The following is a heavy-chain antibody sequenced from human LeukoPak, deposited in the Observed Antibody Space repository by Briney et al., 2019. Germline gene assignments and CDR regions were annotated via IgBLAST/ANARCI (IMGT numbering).Heavy chain of an antibody. J-gene: IGHJ3*02. V-gene: IGHV3-15*01. Sequence: GGSLRLSCAASGFTFSNAWMSWVRQAPGKGLEWVGRIKSKTDGGTTDYAAPVKGRFTISRDDSENTLYMQMNSLRAEDTAVYYCAKDYYDSSGYYHYDAFDIWGQGTMVTVSS. D-gene: IGHD3-22*01. CDR3: AKDYYDSSGYYHYDAFDI. CDR2: IKSKTDGGTT. CDR1: GFTFSNAW.